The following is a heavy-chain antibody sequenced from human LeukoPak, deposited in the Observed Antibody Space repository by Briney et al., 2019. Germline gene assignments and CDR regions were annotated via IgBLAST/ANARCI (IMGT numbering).Heavy chain of an antibody. CDR3: AKKVAADYGVDY. CDR2: ISYDGSNK. D-gene: IGHD4-17*01. J-gene: IGHJ4*02. Sequence: GRSLRLSCAASGFTFSSYGMHWVRQAPGKGLEWVAVISYDGSNKYYADSVKGRFTISKDNSKNTLYLQMNSLRAEDTAVYYCAKKVAADYGVDYWGQGTLVTVSS. V-gene: IGHV3-30*18. CDR1: GFTFSSYG.